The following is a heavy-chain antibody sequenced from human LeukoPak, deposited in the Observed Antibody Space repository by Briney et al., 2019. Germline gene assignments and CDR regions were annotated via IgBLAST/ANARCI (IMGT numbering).Heavy chain of an antibody. CDR3: ARENQYSYGFSRYFDL. D-gene: IGHD5-18*01. V-gene: IGHV1-18*01. J-gene: IGHJ2*01. Sequence: WASVKVSCKTSGYTFTRSGITWVRQAPGQGLEWMGWISGYNGDTAYAQMFQGRVTMTTDTSTSTASMELRGLRSDDTAVYYCARENQYSYGFSRYFDLWGRGTLVTISS. CDR2: ISGYNGDT. CDR1: GYTFTRSG.